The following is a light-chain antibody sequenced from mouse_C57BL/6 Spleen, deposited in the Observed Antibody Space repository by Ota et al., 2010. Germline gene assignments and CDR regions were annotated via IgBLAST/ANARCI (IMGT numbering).Light chain of an antibody. CDR1: QDVGTA. CDR2: WAS. J-gene: IGKJ1*01. Sequence: DIVMTQSHKFMSTSVGDRVSITCKASQDVGTAVAWYQQKPGQSPKLLIYWASTRHTGVPDRFTGSGSGTDFTLTISNVQSEDLADYFCQQXSSYPWTFGGGTKLEI. V-gene: IGKV6-23*01. CDR3: QQXSSYPWT.